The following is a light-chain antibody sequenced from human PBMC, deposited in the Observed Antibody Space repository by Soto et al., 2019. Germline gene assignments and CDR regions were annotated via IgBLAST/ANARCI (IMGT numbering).Light chain of an antibody. J-gene: IGKJ4*01. CDR3: QQYNSYLVT. CDR1: QTIDTF. V-gene: IGKV1-5*01. Sequence: DIQMTQSPPSLSDSVGDRVTITCRASQTIDTFANWYQQKPGKAPKLLMYDASSLQSGVPSRFSGSGSGTEFTLTISSLQPDDFATYYCQQYNSYLVTFGGGTKVDI. CDR2: DAS.